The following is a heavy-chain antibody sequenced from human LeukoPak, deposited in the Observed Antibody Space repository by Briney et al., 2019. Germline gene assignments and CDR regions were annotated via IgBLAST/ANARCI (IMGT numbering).Heavy chain of an antibody. V-gene: IGHV3-7*01. CDR1: GFTFSSHW. CDR2: IKQDGSEK. J-gene: IGHJ4*02. D-gene: IGHD1-26*01. CDR3: ARDARIVGATTIDY. Sequence: GGSLRLSCAASGFTFSSHWMTWVRQPPGKGLEWVANIKQDGSEKYYVGSVKGRFTISRDNAKNSLYLQMNNLRDEDTAVYYCARDARIVGATTIDYWGQGTLVTVSS.